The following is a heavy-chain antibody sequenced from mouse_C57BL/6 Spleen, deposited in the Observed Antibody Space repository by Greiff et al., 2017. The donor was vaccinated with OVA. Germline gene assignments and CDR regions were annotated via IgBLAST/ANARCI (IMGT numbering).Heavy chain of an antibody. V-gene: IGHV5-12*01. CDR3: ARGRTFDY. CDR1: GFTFSDYY. CDR2: ISNGGGST. Sequence: DVKLVESGGGLVQPGGSLKLSCAASGFTFSDYYMYWVRQTPEKRLEWVAYISNGGGSTYYPDTVKGRFTISRDNAKNTLYLQMSRLKSEDTAMYYCARGRTFDYWGQGTTLTVSS. J-gene: IGHJ2*01.